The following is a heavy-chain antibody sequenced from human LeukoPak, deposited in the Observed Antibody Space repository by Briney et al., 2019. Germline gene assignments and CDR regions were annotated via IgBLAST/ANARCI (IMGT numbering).Heavy chain of an antibody. CDR3: ARELRRDAY. CDR2: MNPNSGKT. J-gene: IGHJ4*02. V-gene: IGHV1-8*01. D-gene: IGHD5-24*01. CDR1: GYTFTSYD. Sequence: ASVKVSCKASGYTFTSYDINWVRQATGQGLEWMGYMNPNSGKTEYAQKFQGRVTMTADTSISTAYMELSSLTSEDTAVHYCARELRRDAYWGQGTLVTVSS.